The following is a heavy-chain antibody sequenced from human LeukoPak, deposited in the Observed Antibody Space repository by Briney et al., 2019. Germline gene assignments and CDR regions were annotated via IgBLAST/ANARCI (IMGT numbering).Heavy chain of an antibody. V-gene: IGHV3-48*03. CDR1: GFTFSSYE. CDR2: ISSSGSTI. CDR3: AGGKTPMVHVDY. Sequence: GGSLRLSCAASGFTFSSYEMNWVRQAPGKGLEWVSYISSSGSTIYYADSVKGRFTISRDNAKNSLYLQMNSLRAEDTAVYYCAGGKTPMVHVDYWGQGTLVTVSS. D-gene: IGHD3-10*01. J-gene: IGHJ4*02.